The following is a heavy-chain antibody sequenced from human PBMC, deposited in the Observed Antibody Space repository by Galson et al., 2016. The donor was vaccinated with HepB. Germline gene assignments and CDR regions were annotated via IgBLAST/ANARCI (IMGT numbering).Heavy chain of an antibody. Sequence: TLSLTCTVSGGSISSAGYYWSWIRQPAGKGLEWIGRIDTRGSTNYNPPLKSRVTISADTSKNQFSLKLSSVTAADTAVYYCARDGGPKPYYNYAMDVWGKGTTVTVSS. CDR3: ARDGGPKPYYNYAMDV. CDR1: GGSISSAGYY. V-gene: IGHV4-61*02. J-gene: IGHJ6*04. D-gene: IGHD3-3*01. CDR2: IDTRGST.